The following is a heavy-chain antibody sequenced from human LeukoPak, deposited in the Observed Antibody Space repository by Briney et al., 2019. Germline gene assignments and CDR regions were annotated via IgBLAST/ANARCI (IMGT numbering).Heavy chain of an antibody. V-gene: IGHV3-66*01. Sequence: GGSLRLSCAVSGLTVSSNYMSWVRQAPGKGLEWVSVIYSGGSTYYADSVKGRFTISRDNSKNTLYLQMNTLRAEDTAVYYCARKLVAAFDIWGQGTMVTVSS. CDR2: IYSGGST. D-gene: IGHD1-1*01. J-gene: IGHJ3*02. CDR1: GLTVSSNY. CDR3: ARKLVAAFDI.